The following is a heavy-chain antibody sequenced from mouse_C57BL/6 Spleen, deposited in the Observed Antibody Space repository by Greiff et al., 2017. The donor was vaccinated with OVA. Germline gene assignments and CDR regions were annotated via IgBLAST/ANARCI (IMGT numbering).Heavy chain of an antibody. Sequence: DVKLVESGGGLVQPGGSMKLSCVASGFTFSNYWMNWVRQSPETGLEWVAQIRLKSDNYATHYAESVKGRFTISRDDSKSSVYLQMNNLRAEDTGIYYCTGEGITTVVVPFDYWGQGTTLTVSS. CDR1: GFTFSNYW. D-gene: IGHD1-1*01. V-gene: IGHV6-3*01. CDR3: TGEGITTVVVPFDY. CDR2: IRLKSDNYAT. J-gene: IGHJ2*01.